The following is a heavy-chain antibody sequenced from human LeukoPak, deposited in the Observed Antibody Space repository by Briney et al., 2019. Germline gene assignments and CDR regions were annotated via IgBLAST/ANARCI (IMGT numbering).Heavy chain of an antibody. CDR2: TYTGGNS. CDR1: AFAFSNHA. V-gene: IGHV3-53*01. Sequence: GGPLRLSCTAPAFAFSNHAMSWVRQAPGKGLEWVSVTYTGGNSYYAGTVQGRFIISRDISKNTLYLQMNNLRAEDSALYYCARGGRGSAAVVAPRSFDIWGQGTMVTVSS. J-gene: IGHJ3*02. D-gene: IGHD3-22*01. CDR3: ARGGRGSAAVVAPRSFDI.